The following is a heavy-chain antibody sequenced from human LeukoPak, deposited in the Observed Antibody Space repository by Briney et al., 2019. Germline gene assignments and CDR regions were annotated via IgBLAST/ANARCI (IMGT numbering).Heavy chain of an antibody. Sequence: SQTLSLTCTVSGGSISSGSYYRRWIRQPAGKGLEWIGRIYTSGSTNYNPSLKSRFTISVDTSKNQFSLKLSSVTAADTAVYYCARDPLGYCTNGVCYSFDYWGQGTLVTVSS. CDR2: IYTSGST. D-gene: IGHD2-8*01. V-gene: IGHV4-61*02. CDR3: ARDPLGYCTNGVCYSFDY. CDR1: GGSISSGSYY. J-gene: IGHJ4*02.